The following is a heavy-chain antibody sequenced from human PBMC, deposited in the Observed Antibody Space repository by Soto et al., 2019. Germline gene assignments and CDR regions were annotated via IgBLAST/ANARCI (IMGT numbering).Heavy chain of an antibody. Sequence: ASVKVSCKASGYTFTSYYMHWVRQAPGQGLEWMGIINPSGGSTSYAQKFQGRVTMTRDTSTSTVYMELSSLRSEDTAVYYCARDRLDPGLRFLEWLSSLNWFDPWGQGTLVTVSS. J-gene: IGHJ5*02. CDR1: GYTFTSYY. V-gene: IGHV1-46*01. D-gene: IGHD3-3*01. CDR3: ARDRLDPGLRFLEWLSSLNWFDP. CDR2: INPSGGST.